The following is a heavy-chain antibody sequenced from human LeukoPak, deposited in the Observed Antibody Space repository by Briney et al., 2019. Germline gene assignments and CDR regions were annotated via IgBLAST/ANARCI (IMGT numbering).Heavy chain of an antibody. J-gene: IGHJ4*02. CDR3: ARDGQWEPYYFDY. CDR2: INPNNGGT. Sequence: ASVKVSCKASGYTFTGYYMHWVRQAPGQGLEWMGRINPNNGGTNYAQKLQGRVTMTTDTSTSTAYMELRSLRSDDTAVYYCARDGQWEPYYFDYWGQGILVTVSS. V-gene: IGHV1-2*06. D-gene: IGHD1-26*01. CDR1: GYTFTGYY.